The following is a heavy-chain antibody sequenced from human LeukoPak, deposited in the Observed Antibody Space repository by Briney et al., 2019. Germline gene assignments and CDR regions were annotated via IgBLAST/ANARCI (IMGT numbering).Heavy chain of an antibody. V-gene: IGHV4-31*11. CDR3: ARSGSIRCYDY. J-gene: IGHJ4*02. Sequence: SETLSLTCAVYGGSFSGYYWSWIRQHPGKGLEWIGYIYSSGSTYYDPSLKSRLTISVDTSKNQFSLNLSSVTAADTAVYYCARSGSIRCYDYWGQGTLVTVSS. D-gene: IGHD2-2*01. CDR2: IYSSGST. CDR1: GGSFSGYY.